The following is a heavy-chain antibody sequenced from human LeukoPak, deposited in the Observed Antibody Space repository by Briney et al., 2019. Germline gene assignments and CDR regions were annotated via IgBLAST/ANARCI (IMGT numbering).Heavy chain of an antibody. CDR3: AKLIPGQDDDSGTDS. V-gene: IGHV3-23*01. Sequence: GGSLRLSCAASGFTFSGYAMSWVRQAPGKGLEWVSPISGSGGSTYDADSAKGRFTISRDNSKNTLYLQMNSLRVEDTAVYHCAKLIPGQDDDSGTDSWGQGTLVTVSS. D-gene: IGHD3-22*01. CDR1: GFTFSGYA. CDR2: ISGSGGST. J-gene: IGHJ4*02.